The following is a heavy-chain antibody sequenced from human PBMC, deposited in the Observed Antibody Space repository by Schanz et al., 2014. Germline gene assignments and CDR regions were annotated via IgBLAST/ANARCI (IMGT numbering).Heavy chain of an antibody. CDR2: VIPMLGIT. D-gene: IGHD6-13*01. CDR1: GYTFTRSG. Sequence: QVQLVQSGGEVKTPGASVTVSCKASGYTFTRSGISWVRQAPGQGLEWMGGVIPMLGITNYAERFQGRVTITADTSTAYMELSSLRSDDTALYYCARDRQNIASPATGFDSWGQGTLVTVSS. V-gene: IGHV1-69*10. J-gene: IGHJ4*02. CDR3: ARDRQNIASPATGFDS.